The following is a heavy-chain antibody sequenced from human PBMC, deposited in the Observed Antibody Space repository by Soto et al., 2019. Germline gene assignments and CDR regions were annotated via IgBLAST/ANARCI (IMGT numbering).Heavy chain of an antibody. CDR3: AGGGVRGVITRTRDYYGMDV. Sequence: PGECLKISCKGSGYSFTSYWISWVRQMPGKGLEWMGRIDPSDSYTNYSPSFQGHVTISADKSISTAYLQWSSLKASDTAMYYCAGGGVRGVITRTRDYYGMDVWGQGTTVTVSS. V-gene: IGHV5-10-1*01. D-gene: IGHD3-10*01. CDR2: IDPSDSYT. J-gene: IGHJ6*02. CDR1: GYSFTSYW.